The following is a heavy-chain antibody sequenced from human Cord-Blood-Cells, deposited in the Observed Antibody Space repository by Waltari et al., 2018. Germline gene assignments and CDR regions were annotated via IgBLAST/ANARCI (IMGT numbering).Heavy chain of an antibody. V-gene: IGHV3-53*01. D-gene: IGHD1-26*01. CDR3: AGGGSYYWFDP. Sequence: EVQLVESGGGLIQPGGSLRLSCAASGFTASSNSMRWVRQASGKGLEWVSVIYSGGSTYYADSVKGRFTISRDNSKNTLYLQMNSLRAEDTAVYYCAGGGSYYWFDPWGQGTLVTVSS. J-gene: IGHJ5*02. CDR1: GFTASSNS. CDR2: IYSGGST.